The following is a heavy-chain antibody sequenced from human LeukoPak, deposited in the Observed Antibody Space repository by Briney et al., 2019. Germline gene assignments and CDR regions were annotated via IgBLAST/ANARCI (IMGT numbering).Heavy chain of an antibody. CDR1: GYTFTGYY. V-gene: IGHV1-2*02. Sequence: GASVKVSCKASGYTFTGYYMYWVRQAPGQGLEWMGWINPNSGGTNYAQKFQGRVTMTRDTSISTAYMEPSRLRSDDTAVYYCATVYDFWSGYYPNDAFDIWGQGTMVTVSS. CDR2: INPNSGGT. CDR3: ATVYDFWSGYYPNDAFDI. D-gene: IGHD3-3*01. J-gene: IGHJ3*02.